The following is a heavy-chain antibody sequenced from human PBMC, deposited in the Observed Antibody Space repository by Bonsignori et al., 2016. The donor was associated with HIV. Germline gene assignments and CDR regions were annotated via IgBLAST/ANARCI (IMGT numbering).Heavy chain of an antibody. V-gene: IGHV4-59*01. Sequence: WIRQPPGKGLEWIGYIYYSGSTNYNPSLKSRVTISVDTSKNQFSLKLSSVTAADTAVYYCARVRRGIYGDYPSDVWGKGTTVTVSS. D-gene: IGHD4-17*01. J-gene: IGHJ6*04. CDR2: IYYSGST. CDR3: ARVRRGIYGDYPSDV.